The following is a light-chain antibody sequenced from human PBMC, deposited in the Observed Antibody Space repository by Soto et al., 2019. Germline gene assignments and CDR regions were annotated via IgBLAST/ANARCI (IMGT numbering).Light chain of an antibody. J-gene: IGKJ4*01. Sequence: DIQMTQSPSTRSASVGDRVTITCRASQSISSWLAWYQQKPGKAPKLLIYKASSLESGVPSRFSGSGSGTAFTLTISSLQPDDFATYYCQQYNSYPSFGGGTKVEIK. CDR3: QQYNSYPS. V-gene: IGKV1-5*03. CDR1: QSISSW. CDR2: KAS.